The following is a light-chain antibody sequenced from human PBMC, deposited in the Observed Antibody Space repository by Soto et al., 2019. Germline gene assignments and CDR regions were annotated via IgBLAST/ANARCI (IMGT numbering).Light chain of an antibody. V-gene: IGKV1-5*01. J-gene: IGKJ1*01. CDR3: QQYNSYSPWT. CDR2: DAS. CDR1: QSISSW. Sequence: DIQMTQSPSTLSASVGDRVTITCRASQSISSWLAWYQQKPGKAPKLLIYDASSLESGVPSRFSGSGSGTDFTLTISILQPEDFATYYCQQYNSYSPWTFGQGTKVDIK.